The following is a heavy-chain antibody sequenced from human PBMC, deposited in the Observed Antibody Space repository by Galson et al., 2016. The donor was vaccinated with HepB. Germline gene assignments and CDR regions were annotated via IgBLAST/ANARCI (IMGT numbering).Heavy chain of an antibody. Sequence: SLRLSCAASGFTFTSYALSWVRQAPGRGLEWVSTLNGSGRKTYYADSVKGRFTIARDNSKNTLFLQMNSLRVEDTAGYYCAKSFVKKDFWSYYLADAFDIRGQGTTVTVSS. V-gene: IGHV3-23*01. J-gene: IGHJ3*02. CDR2: LNGSGRKT. D-gene: IGHD3-3*01. CDR3: AKSFVKKDFWSYYLADAFDI. CDR1: GFTFTSYA.